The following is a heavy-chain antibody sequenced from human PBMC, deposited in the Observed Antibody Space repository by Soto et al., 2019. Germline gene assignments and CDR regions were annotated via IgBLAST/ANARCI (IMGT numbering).Heavy chain of an antibody. CDR1: GLTFSSYA. D-gene: IGHD1-26*01. CDR2: ISGSGGST. V-gene: IGHV3-23*01. J-gene: IGHJ4*02. CDR3: AKTPGGYKVSNYFDY. Sequence: PGGSLRLSCAASGLTFSSYAMSWVRQAPGKGLEWVSAISGSGGSTYYADSVKGRFTISRDNSKNTLYLQMNSLRAEDTAVYYCAKTPGGYKVSNYFDYWGQGTLVTVSS.